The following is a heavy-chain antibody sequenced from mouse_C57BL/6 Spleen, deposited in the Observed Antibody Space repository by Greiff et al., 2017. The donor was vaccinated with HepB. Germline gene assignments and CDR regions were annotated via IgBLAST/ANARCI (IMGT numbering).Heavy chain of an antibody. CDR1: GYTFTSYG. Sequence: QVQLKQSGAELARPGASVKLSCKASGYTFTSYGISWVKQRTGQGLEWIGEIYPRSGNTYYNEKFKGKATLTADKSSSTAYMELRSLTSEDSAVYFCADTRGFAYWGQGTLVNVSA. CDR2: IYPRSGNT. J-gene: IGHJ3*01. V-gene: IGHV1-81*01. CDR3: ADTRGFAY. D-gene: IGHD5-1-1*01.